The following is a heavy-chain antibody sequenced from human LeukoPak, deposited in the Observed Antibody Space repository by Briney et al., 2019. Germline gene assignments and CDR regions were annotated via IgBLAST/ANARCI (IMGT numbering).Heavy chain of an antibody. CDR1: GYTFTSYD. CDR2: INPNSGNT. J-gene: IGHJ6*02. Sequence: ASVKVSCKASGYTFTSYDINWVRQATGQGLEWMGWINPNSGNTGYAQKFQGRVTMTRNTSISTAYMELSSLRSEDTAVYYCARVRLLQNTIPRTTVTTNYYYGMDVWGQGTTVTVSS. CDR3: ARVRLLQNTIPRTTVTTNYYYGMDV. V-gene: IGHV1-8*01. D-gene: IGHD4-17*01.